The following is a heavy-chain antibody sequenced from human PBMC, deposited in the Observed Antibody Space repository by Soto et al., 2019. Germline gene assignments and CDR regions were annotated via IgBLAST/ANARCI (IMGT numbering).Heavy chain of an antibody. CDR1: GFTFDDYT. D-gene: IGHD5-18*01. V-gene: IGHV3-43*01. J-gene: IGHJ6*02. Sequence: GSLRLSCAASGFTFDDYTMHWVRQAPGKGLEWVSLISWDGGSTYYADSVKGRFTIPRDNSKNFLYLQMNSLRTEDTALYYCAKDIRYRYSYYYYYYGMGVWGQGTTVTVSS. CDR2: ISWDGGST. CDR3: AKDIRYRYSYYYYYYGMGV.